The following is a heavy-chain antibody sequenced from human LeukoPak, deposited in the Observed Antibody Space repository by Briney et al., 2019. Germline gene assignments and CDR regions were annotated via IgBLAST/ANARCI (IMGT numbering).Heavy chain of an antibody. Sequence: GGSLRLSCAASGFTFSSYGMHWVRQAPGKGLEWVANIRQNGSERDYVDSVKGRFIISRDNAKNSLYLQMNSLRAEDTAVYYCADPGVGYWGQGTLVTVSS. CDR1: GFTFSSYG. CDR3: ADPGVGY. D-gene: IGHD2-8*01. J-gene: IGHJ4*02. CDR2: IRQNGSER. V-gene: IGHV3-7*01.